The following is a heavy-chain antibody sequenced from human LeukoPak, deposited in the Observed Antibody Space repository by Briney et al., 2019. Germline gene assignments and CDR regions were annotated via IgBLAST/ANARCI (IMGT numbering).Heavy chain of an antibody. CDR2: IWNDGSDK. CDR3: AKDAERGFDFSNSLQS. J-gene: IGHJ4*02. CDR1: GFTFSHYA. D-gene: IGHD4-11*01. Sequence: GRSLRLSCTTSGFTFSHYAMHWVRQAPGKVLQWVAVIWNDGSDKYYGDSVKGRFTISRDNSKKTVYLQLSSLRVEDTAVYYCAKDAERGFDFSNSLQSWGQGTLVTVSS. V-gene: IGHV3-33*06.